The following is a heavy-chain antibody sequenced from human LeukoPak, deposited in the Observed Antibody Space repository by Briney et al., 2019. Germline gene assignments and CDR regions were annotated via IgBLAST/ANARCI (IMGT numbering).Heavy chain of an antibody. CDR3: AKLTGGPNAQDGFDT. CDR2: IGATGYST. V-gene: IGHV3-23*01. J-gene: IGHJ3*02. Sequence: GGSLRLSCAASGFTFSDYAMTWVRQAPGKGLEWVSAIGATGYSTYYADSVKGRFTISRDNSENTLYLQVNVLRADDTAVYFCAKLTGGPNAQDGFDTWGQGTMVTVSS. CDR1: GFTFSDYA. D-gene: IGHD2-15*01.